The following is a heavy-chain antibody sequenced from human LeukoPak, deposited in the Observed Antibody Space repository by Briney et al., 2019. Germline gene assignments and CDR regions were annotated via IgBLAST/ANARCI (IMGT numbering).Heavy chain of an antibody. CDR3: AKVYIAVAGTDLIDY. V-gene: IGHV3-23*01. CDR2: ISGSGGST. D-gene: IGHD6-19*01. J-gene: IGHJ4*02. Sequence: GGSLRLSCAASGFTFSSYAMSWVRQAPGRGLEWVSAISGSGGSTYYADSVKGRFTISRDNSKTTLYLQMNSLRAEDTAVYYCAKVYIAVAGTDLIDYWGQGTLVTVSS. CDR1: GFTFSSYA.